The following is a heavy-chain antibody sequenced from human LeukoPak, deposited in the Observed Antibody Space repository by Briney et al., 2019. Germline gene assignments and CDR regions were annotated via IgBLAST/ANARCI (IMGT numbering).Heavy chain of an antibody. J-gene: IGHJ4*02. CDR1: GLSVSTAW. Sequence: GGSLRLSCAASGLSVSTAWMSWVRQAPGKGLEWVGRIKSSSVGGATDFAAPVKGRFTMSRDDSKNTLYLQMNSLRVEDTAVYYCAKGMKVQVTARYDYWGLGTLVTVSS. V-gene: IGHV3-15*01. CDR3: AKGMKVQVTARYDY. CDR2: IKSSSVGGAT. D-gene: IGHD5-18*01.